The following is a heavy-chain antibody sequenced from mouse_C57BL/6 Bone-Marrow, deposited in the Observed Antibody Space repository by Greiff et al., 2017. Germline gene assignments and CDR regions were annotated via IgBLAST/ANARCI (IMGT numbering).Heavy chain of an antibody. CDR1: GYTFTSYW. D-gene: IGHD2-10*02. V-gene: IGHV1-52*01. Sequence: VQLQQPGAELVRPGSSVKLSCKASGYTFTSYWMHWVKQRPIQGLEWIGNIDPSDSETHYNQKFKDKATLTVDKSSSTAYMQLSSLTSEDSAVYYCARGEYGPPWFAYWGQGTLVTVSA. CDR3: ARGEYGPPWFAY. CDR2: IDPSDSET. J-gene: IGHJ3*01.